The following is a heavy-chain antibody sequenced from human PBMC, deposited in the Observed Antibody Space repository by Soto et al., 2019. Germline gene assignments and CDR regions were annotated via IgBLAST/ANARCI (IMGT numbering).Heavy chain of an antibody. Sequence: EVQLLESGGGLVQPGGSLRLSCVRAGFNFINYAMNSVRQTPGKGLEWVSTISGGGDKTFDTDTVKGRFTISRDNSKSAVNLQMNSLRADDTAVYYCARKVLGYTSGPDWWYFDLWGRGTRVTVSS. CDR3: ARKVLGYTSGPDWWYFDL. CDR1: GFNFINYA. D-gene: IGHD1-1*01. CDR2: ISGGGDKT. V-gene: IGHV3-23*01. J-gene: IGHJ2*01.